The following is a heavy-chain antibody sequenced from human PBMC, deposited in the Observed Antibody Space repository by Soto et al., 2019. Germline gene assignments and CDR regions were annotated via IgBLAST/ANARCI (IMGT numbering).Heavy chain of an antibody. J-gene: IGHJ6*02. CDR3: ARVYGSGSSHTPALWSYYGMDV. V-gene: IGHV4-59*01. Sequence: QVQLEESGPGLVKPSETLSLTCTVSGGSFTDYYWSWIRQPPGKRLEWIASIFYTGSTNYNPSLQSRVTISVDTFKKQFSLNLKSVTATDTAVYYCARVYGSGSSHTPALWSYYGMDVWGQGTTVTVSS. CDR1: GGSFTDYY. D-gene: IGHD3-10*01. CDR2: IFYTGST.